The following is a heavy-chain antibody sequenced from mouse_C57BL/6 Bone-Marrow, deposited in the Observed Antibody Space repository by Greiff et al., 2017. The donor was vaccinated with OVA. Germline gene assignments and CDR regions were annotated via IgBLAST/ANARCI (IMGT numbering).Heavy chain of an antibody. Sequence: EVLLVESGAELVRPGASVKLSCTASGFNIKDDYMHWVKQRPEQGLEWIGWIDPENGDTDYASKFQGKATITADTSSNTAYLQLSSLTSEDTAVYYCTAYGNFDYWGQGTTLTVSS. CDR3: TAYGNFDY. J-gene: IGHJ2*01. CDR1: GFNIKDDY. D-gene: IGHD2-1*01. V-gene: IGHV14-4*01. CDR2: IDPENGDT.